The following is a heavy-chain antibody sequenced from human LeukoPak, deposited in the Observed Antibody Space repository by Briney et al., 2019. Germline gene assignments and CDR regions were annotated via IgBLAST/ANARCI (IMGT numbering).Heavy chain of an antibody. Sequence: ASVKVSCKASGYTFTSYAMNRVRQAPGQGLEWMGWINTNTGNPTYAQGFTGRFVFSLDTSVSTAYLQISSLKAEDTAVYYCARDGYSYGYAVIDYWGQGTLVTVSS. CDR2: INTNTGNP. CDR3: ARDGYSYGYAVIDY. CDR1: GYTFTSYA. D-gene: IGHD5-18*01. V-gene: IGHV7-4-1*02. J-gene: IGHJ4*02.